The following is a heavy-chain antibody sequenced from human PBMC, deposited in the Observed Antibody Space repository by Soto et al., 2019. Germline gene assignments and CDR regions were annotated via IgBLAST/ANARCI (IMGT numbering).Heavy chain of an antibody. J-gene: IGHJ4*02. Sequence: QVQLQESGPGLVKHSQTLSLTCTVSGGSISSGDYYWSWIRQPPGKGLEWIGYIYYSGSTYYNPSLARRVRRSVDTSQYQFPRELSSVTAADTAVYYCARGSYYSDSSGYSHYWGQGTLVTVSS. CDR2: IYYSGST. CDR3: ARGSYYSDSSGYSHY. D-gene: IGHD3-22*01. CDR1: GGSISSGDYY. V-gene: IGHV4-30-4*01.